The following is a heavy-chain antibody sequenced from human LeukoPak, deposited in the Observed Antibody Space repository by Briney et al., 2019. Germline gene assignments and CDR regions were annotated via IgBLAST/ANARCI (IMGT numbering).Heavy chain of an antibody. J-gene: IGHJ6*02. Sequence: GASVKVSCKASGYTFTSYDINWVRQATGQGLEWMGWMNPNSGNTVYAQKFQGRVTMTRSTSISTAYMELSSLRSEDTAVYYCARNDFWSGYYPLYYYYGMDVWGQGTTVTVSS. CDR1: GYTFTSYD. D-gene: IGHD3-3*01. CDR2: MNPNSGNT. CDR3: ARNDFWSGYYPLYYYYGMDV. V-gene: IGHV1-8*01.